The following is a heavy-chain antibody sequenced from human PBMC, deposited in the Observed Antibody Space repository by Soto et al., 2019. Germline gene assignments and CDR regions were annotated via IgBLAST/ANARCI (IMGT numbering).Heavy chain of an antibody. CDR2: IVVGSGTT. CDR3: AAAPAPHSSDWCGDAFDI. D-gene: IGHD6-19*01. CDR1: GFTFISSA. V-gene: IGHV1-58*02. J-gene: IGHJ3*02. Sequence: ASAKVFCKASGFTFISSAMQWGRQARRQRLEWIGWIVVGSGTTNYAQQFQESVTITRDMSTSTSYMELSSLRSEDAAVYYGAAAPAPHSSDWCGDAFDIWGQGTMVTVSS.